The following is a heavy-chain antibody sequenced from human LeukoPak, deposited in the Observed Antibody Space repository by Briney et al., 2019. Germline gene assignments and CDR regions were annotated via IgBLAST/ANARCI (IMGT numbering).Heavy chain of an antibody. CDR3: ARESHTSTTFDY. D-gene: IGHD1-1*01. CDR1: GFTFSRHA. V-gene: IGHV3-30-3*01. Sequence: GWSLRLSCAASGFTFSRHAMHWVRQAPGKGLEWVALISYDGSNEYYADSVKGRFTISRDNSKNTLYLQMNSLRAEDTAVYYCARESHTSTTFDYWGQGTLVTVSS. CDR2: ISYDGSNE. J-gene: IGHJ4*02.